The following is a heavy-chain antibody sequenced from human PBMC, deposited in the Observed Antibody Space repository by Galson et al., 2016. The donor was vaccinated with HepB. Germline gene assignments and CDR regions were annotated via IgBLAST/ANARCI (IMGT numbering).Heavy chain of an antibody. CDR3: ARDRLTSDPGYIQH. D-gene: IGHD2/OR15-2a*01. Sequence: SLRLSCAASGFTFRNFAMSWVRQAPGKGLEWVSSISGSGGKTYYADSVKGRFTISRDNSKDTVYLQMNRLRVEDTASYYCARDRLTSDPGYIQHWGQGTLASVSS. V-gene: IGHV3-23*01. J-gene: IGHJ1*01. CDR1: GFTFRNFA. CDR2: ISGSGGKT.